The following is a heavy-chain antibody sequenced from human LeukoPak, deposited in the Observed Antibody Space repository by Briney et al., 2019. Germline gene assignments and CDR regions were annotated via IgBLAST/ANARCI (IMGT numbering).Heavy chain of an antibody. D-gene: IGHD3-22*01. J-gene: IGHJ3*02. CDR2: ISYDGSNK. Sequence: GGSLRLSCAASGFTFSSYAMHWVRQAPGKGLEWVAVISYDGSNKYYADSVKGRFTISRDNSKNTLYLQMNSLRAEDTAVYYCARSSGPTYDAFDIWGQGIMVTVSS. V-gene: IGHV3-30-3*01. CDR3: ARSSGPTYDAFDI. CDR1: GFTFSSYA.